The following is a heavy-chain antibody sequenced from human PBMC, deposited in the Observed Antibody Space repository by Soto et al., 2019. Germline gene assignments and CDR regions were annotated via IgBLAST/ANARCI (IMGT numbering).Heavy chain of an antibody. J-gene: IGHJ6*02. CDR1: GYTLTELS. Sequence: GASVKVSCKVSGYTLTELSMHWVRQAPGKGLEWMGGFDPEDGETIYAQKFQGRVTMTEDTSTDTAYMELSSLRSEDTAVYYCATGRAGAGWYGGYYYYGMDVLDQGITVTVYS. D-gene: IGHD6-19*01. V-gene: IGHV1-24*01. CDR2: FDPEDGET. CDR3: ATGRAGAGWYGGYYYYGMDV.